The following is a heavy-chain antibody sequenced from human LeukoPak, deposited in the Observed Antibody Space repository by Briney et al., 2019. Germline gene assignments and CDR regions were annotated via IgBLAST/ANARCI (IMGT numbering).Heavy chain of an antibody. D-gene: IGHD2-15*01. Sequence: GESLKISCKGSGYSFTSYWIGWVRQMPGIGLEWMGIIYPGYSDTRYSPSFQGQVTISADKSISTAYLQWSSLKASDTAMYYCARRAEGSGGIYYGMDVWGQGTTVTVSS. V-gene: IGHV5-51*01. J-gene: IGHJ6*02. CDR1: GYSFTSYW. CDR2: IYPGYSDT. CDR3: ARRAEGSGGIYYGMDV.